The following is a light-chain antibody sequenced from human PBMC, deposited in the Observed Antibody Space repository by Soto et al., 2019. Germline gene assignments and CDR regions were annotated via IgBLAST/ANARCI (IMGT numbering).Light chain of an antibody. V-gene: IGKV1-5*03. CDR1: QTISSW. Sequence: DIQMTQSRSSLSGSVEDAVTFTCRASQTISSWLAWYQQKPGKTPKLLIYKASTLKSGVPSRFSGSGSGTEFTLTISSLQPDDFATYYCQHYNSYSEAFGQGTKVDI. CDR2: KAS. CDR3: QHYNSYSEA. J-gene: IGKJ1*01.